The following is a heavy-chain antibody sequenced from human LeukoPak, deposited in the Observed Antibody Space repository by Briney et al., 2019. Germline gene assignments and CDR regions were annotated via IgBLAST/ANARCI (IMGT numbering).Heavy chain of an antibody. J-gene: IGHJ6*03. CDR2: IIAYNGNT. CDR1: GYTFTSYG. CDR3: ARVRSSGWYAYYYYYYMDV. V-gene: IGHV1-18*01. Sequence: ASVKVSCKASGYTFTSYGISWVRQAPGQGLEGMGWIIAYNGNTNYAQKLQGRVTMTTDTSTNTAYMELRSLRSDDTAVYYCARVRSSGWYAYYYYYYMDVWGKGTTVTVSS. D-gene: IGHD6-19*01.